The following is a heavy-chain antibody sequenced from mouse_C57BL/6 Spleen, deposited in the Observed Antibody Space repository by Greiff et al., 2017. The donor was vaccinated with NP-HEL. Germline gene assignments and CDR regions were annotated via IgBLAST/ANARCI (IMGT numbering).Heavy chain of an antibody. Sequence: EVQLVESGGGLVKPGGSLKLSCAASGFTFSSYTMSWVRQTPEKRLEWVATISGGGGNTYYPDSVKGRFTISRDNAKNTLYLQMSSLRSEDTALYYCARLVYYDYDWFDYWGQGTTLTVSS. D-gene: IGHD2-4*01. CDR1: GFTFSSYT. V-gene: IGHV5-9*01. J-gene: IGHJ2*01. CDR2: ISGGGGNT. CDR3: ARLVYYDYDWFDY.